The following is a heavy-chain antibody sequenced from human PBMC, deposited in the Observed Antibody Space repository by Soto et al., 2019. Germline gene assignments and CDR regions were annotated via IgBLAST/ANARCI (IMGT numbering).Heavy chain of an antibody. CDR2: IWYDGSNK. V-gene: IGHV3-33*01. D-gene: IGHD1-26*01. Sequence: QVQLVESGGGVVQPGRSLRLSCAASGFTFSTYGMHWVRQAPGKGLEWVAVIWYDGSNKYYADSVKGRFTISRDNSKNTLYLQMNSLTVEDTAVYYCARDSGSYHSVYWGQGTLVTVSS. CDR1: GFTFSTYG. J-gene: IGHJ4*02. CDR3: ARDSGSYHSVY.